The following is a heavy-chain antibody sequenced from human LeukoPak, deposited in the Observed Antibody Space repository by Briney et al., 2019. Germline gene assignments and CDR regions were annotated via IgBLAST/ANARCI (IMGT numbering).Heavy chain of an antibody. D-gene: IGHD3-3*01. CDR2: ISTDGTRT. Sequence: GGSLRLSCAASGFTFSTYAIHWVRQAPGQGLEFVSSISTDGTRTYYANSVKGRFTISRDNSKNTLYLQMNSLRAEDTAVYYCAKDRIRFLEWLLWGGYGYWGQGTLVTVSS. CDR1: GFTFSTYA. CDR3: AKDRIRFLEWLLWGGYGY. J-gene: IGHJ4*02. V-gene: IGHV3-64*01.